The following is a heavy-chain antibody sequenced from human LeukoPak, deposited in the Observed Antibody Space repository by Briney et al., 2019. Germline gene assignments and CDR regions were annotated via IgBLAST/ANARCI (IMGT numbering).Heavy chain of an antibody. D-gene: IGHD1-14*01. CDR1: GFTFSSFA. Sequence: GRSLRLSCAASGFTFSSFAMNWVRQAPGKGLEWVSYISSSGTTTYYADSVKGRFTISRDNAKNSLYLQMNSLRAEDTAVYFCARLKVTTEYYYNMDVWGQGTTVTVSS. CDR3: ARLKVTTEYYYNMDV. V-gene: IGHV3-48*03. J-gene: IGHJ6*02. CDR2: ISSSGTTT.